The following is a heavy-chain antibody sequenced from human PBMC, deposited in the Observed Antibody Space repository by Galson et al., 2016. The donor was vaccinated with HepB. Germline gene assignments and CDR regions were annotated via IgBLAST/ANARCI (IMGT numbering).Heavy chain of an antibody. CDR3: AKVSDYHDSSGLFDY. Sequence: SLRLSCAVRGFTVENYGMHWVRQAPGKGPEWLSLISHEGANKYYADSVKGRFTISRDNSENTLYLQMNSLRPEDTAVYYCAKVSDYHDSSGLFDYWGQGTQVTVSS. D-gene: IGHD3-22*01. CDR1: GFTVENYG. J-gene: IGHJ4*02. V-gene: IGHV3-30*18. CDR2: ISHEGANK.